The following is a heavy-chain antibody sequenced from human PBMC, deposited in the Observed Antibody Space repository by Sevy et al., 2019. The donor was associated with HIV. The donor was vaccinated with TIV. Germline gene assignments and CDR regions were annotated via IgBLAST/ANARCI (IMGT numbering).Heavy chain of an antibody. D-gene: IGHD3-10*01. V-gene: IGHV4-38-2*01. CDR1: GYSISSAYS. CDR3: ASFGRRPIISGDTFEI. CDR2: IYHSGST. J-gene: IGHJ3*02. Sequence: SETLSLTCAVSGYSISSAYSWGWIRQPPGKGLEWIGNIYHSGSTYYNPSLNSRVTISVDTSKNQFSLKLNSVTAADTAVYYCASFGRRPIISGDTFEIWGQGTMVTVSS.